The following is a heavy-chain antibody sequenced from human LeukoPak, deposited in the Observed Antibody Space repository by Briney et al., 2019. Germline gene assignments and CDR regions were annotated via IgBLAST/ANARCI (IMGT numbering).Heavy chain of an antibody. CDR1: GGSISSYY. Sequence: PWETLSLTCTVSGGSISSYYWSWIRQPPGKGLEWIGYIYYSGSTNYNPSLKSRVTISVDTSKNQFSLKLRSVTAADTAVYYCARVTGYVLEDYFDYWGQGTLVTVSS. V-gene: IGHV4-59*01. D-gene: IGHD4/OR15-4a*01. CDR2: IYYSGST. J-gene: IGHJ4*02. CDR3: ARVTGYVLEDYFDY.